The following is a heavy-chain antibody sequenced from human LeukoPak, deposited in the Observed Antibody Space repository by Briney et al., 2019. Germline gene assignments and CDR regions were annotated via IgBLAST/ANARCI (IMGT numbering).Heavy chain of an antibody. D-gene: IGHD3-3*01. CDR3: ARSRYYDFWSGYYFRPVDAVDI. Sequence: ASVKVSCKASGYTFTGYYMHWVRQAPGQGVEWMGWINPNSGGTNYAQKFQGRVTMTRDTSISTAYMELSRLRSDDTAVYYCARSRYYDFWSGYYFRPVDAVDIWGRGTMVTVPS. CDR1: GYTFTGYY. CDR2: INPNSGGT. J-gene: IGHJ3*02. V-gene: IGHV1-2*02.